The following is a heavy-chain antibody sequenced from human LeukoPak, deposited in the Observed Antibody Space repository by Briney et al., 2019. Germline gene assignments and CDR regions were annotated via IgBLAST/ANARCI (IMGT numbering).Heavy chain of an antibody. CDR2: ISSGSSYI. Sequence: GGSLRLSCAASGLTFSSYSMNWVRQAPGKGLEWVSSISSGSSYIYYADSVKGRFTISRDNSKNTLYLQMNNLRVEDTAVYYCARGPQGKSGSPPYYFDYWGQGTLVTVSS. V-gene: IGHV3-21*01. J-gene: IGHJ4*02. CDR3: ARGPQGKSGSPPYYFDY. D-gene: IGHD1-26*01. CDR1: GLTFSSYS.